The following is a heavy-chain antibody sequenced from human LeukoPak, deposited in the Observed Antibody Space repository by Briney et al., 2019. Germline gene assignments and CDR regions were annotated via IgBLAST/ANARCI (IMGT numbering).Heavy chain of an antibody. CDR1: GFTFIDYY. Sequence: PGGSLRLSCAASGFTFIDYYMTWIRQAPGKGLEWVSYSSSTGNIIFYADSVKGRFTISRDNAKNSLYLQMNSLRAEDTAVYYCARDPLIGSTYTTAWGYWGQGTLVTVSS. J-gene: IGHJ4*02. CDR2: SSSTGNII. D-gene: IGHD2-2*01. V-gene: IGHV3-11*04. CDR3: ARDPLIGSTYTTAWGY.